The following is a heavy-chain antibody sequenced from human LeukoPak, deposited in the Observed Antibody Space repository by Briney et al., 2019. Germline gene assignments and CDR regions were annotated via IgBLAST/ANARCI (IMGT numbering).Heavy chain of an antibody. Sequence: SETLSLTCAVYGGSFSGYYWSWIRQPPGKGLEWIGEINHSGSTNYNPSPKSRVTISVDTSKNQFSLKLSSVTAADTAVYYCARRPTTVVTRRGGFDYWGQGTLVTVSS. CDR2: INHSGST. V-gene: IGHV4-34*01. J-gene: IGHJ4*02. CDR1: GGSFSGYY. D-gene: IGHD4-23*01. CDR3: ARRPTTVVTRRGGFDY.